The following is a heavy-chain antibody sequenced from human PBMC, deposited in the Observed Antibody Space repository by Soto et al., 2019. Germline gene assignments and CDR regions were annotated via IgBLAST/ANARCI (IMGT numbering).Heavy chain of an antibody. J-gene: IGHJ4*02. CDR2: IKSKAHGETA. V-gene: IGHV3-15*01. CDR1: GFSFSDAW. CDR3: TTGVDGYNPFDY. Sequence: EAQLVESGGGLVEPGGSLRVSCAASGFSFSDAWMIWVRQAPGKGLEWVGRIKSKAHGETADYAAPVKGRFTISRDDSKYTVYLQMNNLKFEDTAVYYCTTGVDGYNPFDYWGQGTLVTVSS. D-gene: IGHD5-12*01.